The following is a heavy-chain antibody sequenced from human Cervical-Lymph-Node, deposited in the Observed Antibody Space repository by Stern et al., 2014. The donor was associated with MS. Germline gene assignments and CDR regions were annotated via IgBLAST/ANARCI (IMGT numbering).Heavy chain of an antibody. CDR1: GGSISSGGYY. Sequence: QLQLQESGPGLVKPSQTLSLTCTVSGGSISSGGYYWSWIRQNPGKGLEWIGYIHYSGTTYYNPSHKSRLTIAVDTSKNQFSLRLSSVTAADTAVYYCARSPGSDYFDYWGQGTLVTVSS. CDR3: ARSPGSDYFDY. CDR2: IHYSGTT. J-gene: IGHJ4*02. V-gene: IGHV4-31*03. D-gene: IGHD3-10*01.